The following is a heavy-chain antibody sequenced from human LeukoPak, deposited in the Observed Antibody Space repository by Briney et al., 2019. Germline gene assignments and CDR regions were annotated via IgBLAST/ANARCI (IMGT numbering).Heavy chain of an antibody. CDR1: GFIFSRCG. V-gene: IGHV3-33*01. J-gene: IGHJ4*02. CDR3: ARGRYSSGWPGGY. CDR2: IWHDGSNE. Sequence: GGSLRLSCAASGFIFSRCGMHWVRQAPGEGLQWVAVIWHDGSNEDYADSVKGRFTISRDNSKNTLYLQMDSLRAEDTAIYYCARGRYSSGWPGGYWGQGTLATVSS. D-gene: IGHD6-19*01.